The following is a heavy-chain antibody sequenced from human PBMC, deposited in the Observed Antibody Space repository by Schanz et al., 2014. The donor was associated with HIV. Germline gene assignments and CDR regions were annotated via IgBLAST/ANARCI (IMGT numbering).Heavy chain of an antibody. D-gene: IGHD2-15*01. V-gene: IGHV3-74*02. Sequence: EVQLLESGGGMVQRGGSLTLSCAASGFSFSDYWMHWVRQVPGKGLLWVSRMNNDVSSRLYADSVKGRFTISRDNAKNTLYLQMNSLRDEDTAVYYCARRSSDGGYYDNWGQGTLVTVSS. CDR3: ARRSSDGGYYDN. J-gene: IGHJ4*02. CDR1: GFSFSDYW. CDR2: MNNDVSSR.